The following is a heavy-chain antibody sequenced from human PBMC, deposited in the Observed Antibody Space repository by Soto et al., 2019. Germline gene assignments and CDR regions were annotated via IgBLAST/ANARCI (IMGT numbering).Heavy chain of an antibody. CDR3: AKGRYSYA. V-gene: IGHV3-74*01. Sequence: EVQLVESGGGLVQPGGSLRLSCVASGFTFSSHWMHWVRQAPGKGLVWVSRIKSDGTTTDYAGSVKGRFTISRDNAKNTLYLQMNCLTAEDSAVYYCAKGRYSYAWGQGSLVTVSS. CDR1: GFTFSSHW. D-gene: IGHD5-18*01. CDR2: IKSDGTTT. J-gene: IGHJ4*02.